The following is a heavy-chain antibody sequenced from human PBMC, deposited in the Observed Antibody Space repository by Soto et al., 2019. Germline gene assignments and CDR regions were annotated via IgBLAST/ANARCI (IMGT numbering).Heavy chain of an antibody. J-gene: IGHJ5*02. CDR2: IYYSGST. Sequence: PSETLSLTCTVSGGSISSSSYYWGWIRQPPGKGLEWIGSIYYSGSTYYNQSLKSRVTISVDTSKNQFSLKLSSVTAADTAVYYCARHRLLIFGVVHNWFDPWGQGTLVTVSA. V-gene: IGHV4-39*01. D-gene: IGHD3-3*01. CDR1: GGSISSSSYY. CDR3: ARHRLLIFGVVHNWFDP.